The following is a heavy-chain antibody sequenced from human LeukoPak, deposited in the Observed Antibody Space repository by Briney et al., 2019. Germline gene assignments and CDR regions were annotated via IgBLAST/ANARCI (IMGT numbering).Heavy chain of an antibody. D-gene: IGHD5-12*01. CDR3: ARDDSGYDYYFDY. V-gene: IGHV1-2*06. Sequence: ASVKVSXKASGYTFTGYYMHWVRQAPGQGLEWMGRINPNSGGTNYAQKFQGRVTMTRDTSISTAYMELSRLRSDDTAVYYCARDDSGYDYYFDYWGQGTLVTVSS. CDR2: INPNSGGT. J-gene: IGHJ4*02. CDR1: GYTFTGYY.